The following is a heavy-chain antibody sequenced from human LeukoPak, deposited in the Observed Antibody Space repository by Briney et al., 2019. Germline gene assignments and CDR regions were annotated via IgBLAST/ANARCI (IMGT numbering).Heavy chain of an antibody. D-gene: IGHD3-10*01. CDR2: IIPIFGTA. CDR3: ARLTYYYGSGSYFYFDY. CDR1: GGTFSSYA. V-gene: IGHV1-69*13. J-gene: IGHJ4*02. Sequence: ASVKVSCKASGGTFSSYAISWVRQAPGQGLEWMGGIIPIFGTANYALKFQGRVTITADESTSTAYMELSSLRSEDTAVYYYARLTYYYGSGSYFYFDYWGQGTLVTVSS.